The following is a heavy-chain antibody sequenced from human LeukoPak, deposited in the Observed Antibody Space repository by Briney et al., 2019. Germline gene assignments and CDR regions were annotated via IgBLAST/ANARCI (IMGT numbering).Heavy chain of an antibody. CDR3: ARGAQALGYCSSTSCYLDY. J-gene: IGHJ4*02. CDR1: GGTFSSYA. CDR2: IIPILGIA. V-gene: IGHV1-69*04. Sequence: SVKVSCKASGGTFSSYAISWVRQAPGQGLEWMGRIIPILGIANYAQKFQGRVTITADKSTSAAYMELSSLRSEDTAVYYCARGAQALGYCSSTSCYLDYWGQGTLVTVSS. D-gene: IGHD2-2*01.